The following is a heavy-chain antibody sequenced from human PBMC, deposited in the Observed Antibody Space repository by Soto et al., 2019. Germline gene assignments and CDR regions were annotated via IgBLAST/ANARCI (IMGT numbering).Heavy chain of an antibody. CDR1: GYTFTSYD. V-gene: IGHV1-8*01. D-gene: IGHD3-3*01. CDR2: MNPNSGNT. Sequence: ASVKVSCKASGYTFTSYDINWVRQATGQGLEWMGWMNPNSGNTGYAQKFQGRVTMTRNTSISTAYMELSSLRSEDTAVYYCARAISPYYDFWSGYSGGGMDVRGQGTTVTVSS. CDR3: ARAISPYYDFWSGYSGGGMDV. J-gene: IGHJ6*02.